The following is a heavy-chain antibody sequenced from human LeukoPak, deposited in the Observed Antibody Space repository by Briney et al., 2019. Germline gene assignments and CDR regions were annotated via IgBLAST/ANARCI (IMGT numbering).Heavy chain of an antibody. CDR3: ACTTADPFDY. CDR2: MFNSGSP. Sequence: SQTLSLTCIVSGGSISSGGYYWSWIRQHPGKGLEWIGYMFNSGSPYYNPSLKSRVTLSVDTSQNQFSLKLSSVTAADTAVYCCACTTADPFDYWGQETLVTVSS. D-gene: IGHD1-1*01. V-gene: IGHV4-31*02. J-gene: IGHJ4*02. CDR1: GGSISSGGYY.